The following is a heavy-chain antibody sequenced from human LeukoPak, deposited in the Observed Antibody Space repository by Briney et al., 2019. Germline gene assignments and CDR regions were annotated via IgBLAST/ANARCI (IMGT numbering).Heavy chain of an antibody. CDR1: GGSISTGRYY. CDR2: INHSGST. V-gene: IGHV4-39*07. D-gene: IGHD5-12*01. CDR3: ATLAQHPHSMVATQPFDY. J-gene: IGHJ4*02. Sequence: SETLSLTCTVSGGSISTGRYYWSWIRQPPGKGLEWIGEINHSGSTNDNPSLKSGVTISVDTSKNQFSLKLSSVTAADTAVYYCATLAQHPHSMVATQPFDYWGQGTLVTVSS.